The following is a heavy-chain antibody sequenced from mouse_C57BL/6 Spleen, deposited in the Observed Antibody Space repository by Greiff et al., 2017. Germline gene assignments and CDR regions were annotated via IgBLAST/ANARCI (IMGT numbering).Heavy chain of an antibody. Sequence: QVQLQQSGAELVRPGASVKLSCKASGYTFTDYYINWVKQRPGQGLEWIARIYPGSGNTYYNEKFKGKATLTAEKSSSTAYMQLSSLTSEDAAIYFCARDPDVWGTGTTVTGSS. CDR3: ARDPDV. CDR2: IYPGSGNT. CDR1: GYTFTDYY. V-gene: IGHV1-76*01. J-gene: IGHJ1*03.